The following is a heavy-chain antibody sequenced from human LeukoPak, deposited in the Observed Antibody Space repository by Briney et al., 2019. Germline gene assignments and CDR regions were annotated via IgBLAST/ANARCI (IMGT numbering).Heavy chain of an antibody. CDR1: GRSFSGYY. V-gene: IGHV4-34*01. CDR2: INHSGIT. J-gene: IGHJ5*02. CDR3: ASKRKGYNCFDP. Sequence: SETLSLTCAVYGRSFSGYYWTWIRQPPGTGLEWIGEINHSGITNYSPSLKSRVTISVDTSKNQFSLTLGSVTAADTAVYYCASKRKGYNCFDPWGQGTQVTVSS.